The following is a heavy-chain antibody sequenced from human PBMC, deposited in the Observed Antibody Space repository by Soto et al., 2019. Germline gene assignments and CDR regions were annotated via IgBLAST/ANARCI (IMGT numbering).Heavy chain of an antibody. Sequence: PSETLSLTCTVSGGSISSSSYYWGWIRQPPGKGLEWIGSIYYSGSTYYNPSLKSRVTISVDTSKNQFSLKLSSVTAADTAVYYCARVAVADYYYGMDVWGQGTTVTVSS. D-gene: IGHD6-19*01. CDR3: ARVAVADYYYGMDV. CDR2: IYYSGST. J-gene: IGHJ6*02. CDR1: GGSISSSSYY. V-gene: IGHV4-39*01.